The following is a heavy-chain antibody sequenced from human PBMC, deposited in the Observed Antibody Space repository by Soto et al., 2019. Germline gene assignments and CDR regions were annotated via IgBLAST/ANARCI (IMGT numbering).Heavy chain of an antibody. D-gene: IGHD6-19*01. CDR3: ARVTAVAGNYFEY. V-gene: IGHV1-69*02. CDR2: IIPIVDIT. J-gene: IGHJ4*02. CDR1: GGTFSSYS. Sequence: QVQLVQSGAEVKGPGSSVKVSCKASGGTFSSYSISWVRQAPGQGLEWMGRIIPIVDITTYAQKLEGRVTITADKSTSTAYMELSSLRSEDTAVYYCARVTAVAGNYFEYWGQGTQVTVSS.